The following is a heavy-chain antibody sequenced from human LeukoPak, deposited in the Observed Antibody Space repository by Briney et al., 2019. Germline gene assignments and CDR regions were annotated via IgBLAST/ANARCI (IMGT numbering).Heavy chain of an antibody. V-gene: IGHV4-39*07. CDR2: IYYSGST. Sequence: SETLSLTCTVSGGSISSSSYYWGWIRQPPGKGLEWIGSIYYSGSTYYNPSLKSRVIISVDTSKNQFSLKLSSVTAADTAVYYCARVYGSQGYWGQGTLVTVSS. D-gene: IGHD1-26*01. J-gene: IGHJ4*02. CDR1: GGSISSSSYY. CDR3: ARVYGSQGY.